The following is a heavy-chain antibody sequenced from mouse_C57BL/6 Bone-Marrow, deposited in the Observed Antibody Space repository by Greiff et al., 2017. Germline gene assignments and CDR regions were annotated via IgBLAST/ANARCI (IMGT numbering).Heavy chain of an antibody. V-gene: IGHV1-59*01. D-gene: IGHD2-12*01. Sequence: QVQLQQPGAELVRPGTSVKLSCKASGYTFTSYWMHWVKQRPGQGLEWIGVIDPYDSYTNYNQKFKGKATLTVDTSSSTAYMQLSSLTSEDSAVYYCGYGDYWGQGTSVTVSS. CDR3: GYGDY. CDR1: GYTFTSYW. J-gene: IGHJ4*01. CDR2: IDPYDSYT.